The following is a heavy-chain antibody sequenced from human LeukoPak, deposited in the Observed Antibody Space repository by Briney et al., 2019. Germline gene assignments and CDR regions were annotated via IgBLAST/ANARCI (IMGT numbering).Heavy chain of an antibody. Sequence: GESLRLSCAAPGFTFSSYGMHWVRQAPGKGLEWVAFIRSIGTDTYYADSVKGRFTISRDNSKNTLYLQMNSLRAEDTAVYYCATYTSSYFDYRGQGTLVTVSS. D-gene: IGHD1-14*01. CDR1: GFTFSSYG. V-gene: IGHV3-30*02. CDR3: ATYTSSYFDY. J-gene: IGHJ4*02. CDR2: IRSIGTDT.